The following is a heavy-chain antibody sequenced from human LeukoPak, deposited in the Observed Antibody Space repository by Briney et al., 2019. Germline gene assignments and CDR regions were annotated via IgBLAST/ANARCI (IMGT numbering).Heavy chain of an antibody. CDR3: ARTYYDFWSGYLYYFDY. CDR1: GGSISSYY. D-gene: IGHD3-3*01. V-gene: IGHV4-4*07. J-gene: IGHJ4*02. CDR2: IYTSGST. Sequence: SETLSLTCTVSGGSISSYYWSWIRQPAGKGLEWIGRIYTSGSTNYNPSLKSRVTMSVDTSKNQFSLKLSSATAADTAVYYCARTYYDFWSGYLYYFDYWGQGTLVTVSS.